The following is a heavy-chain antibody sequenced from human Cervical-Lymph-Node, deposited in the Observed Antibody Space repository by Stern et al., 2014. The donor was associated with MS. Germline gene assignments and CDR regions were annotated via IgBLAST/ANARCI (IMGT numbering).Heavy chain of an antibody. CDR1: GGSFSSYA. CDR2: IIPIIGTA. D-gene: IGHD3-10*01. J-gene: IGHJ3*02. Sequence: QVQLVQSGAEVKKPGSSVKVSCKASGGSFSSYAFSWVRQAPGQGLEWVGGIIPIIGTANYAQKFQGRVTISADDSIKTAYMEVTSLTSEDTAVYYCARDQRHYGSGHYAFDIWGQGTMVTVSS. V-gene: IGHV1-69*01. CDR3: ARDQRHYGSGHYAFDI.